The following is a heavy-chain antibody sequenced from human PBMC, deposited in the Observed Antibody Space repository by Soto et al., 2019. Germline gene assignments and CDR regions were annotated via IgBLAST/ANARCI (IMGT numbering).Heavy chain of an antibody. Sequence: QVILVESGGAVVRPGGSFRPSCEASGFNFIAYGMHWARTAPATGLRWVAHIWSDGSDEYYGDSIKGRFTVSRDNSKNTLYLQMDRLRAEDTARYYCGREPYVSYYGVDVWGQGTTVIVSS. D-gene: IGHD3-10*02. CDR3: GREPYVSYYGVDV. J-gene: IGHJ6*02. CDR2: IWSDGSDE. CDR1: GFNFIAYG. V-gene: IGHV3-33*01.